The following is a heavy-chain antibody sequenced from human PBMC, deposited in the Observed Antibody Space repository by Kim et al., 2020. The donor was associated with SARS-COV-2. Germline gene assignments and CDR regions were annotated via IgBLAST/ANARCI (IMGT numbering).Heavy chain of an antibody. Sequence: SETLSLTCTVSGGSISSGDSYWIWIRQPPGKGLEWIGYIYYSGSTYYNPSLKSRVTISVDTSKNQFSVKLSSVTAADTAVYYCARDQSLVGGTVDAFEV. CDR2: IYYSGST. D-gene: IGHD1-26*01. CDR1: GGSISSGDSY. CDR3: ARDQSLVGGTVDAFEV. J-gene: IGHJ3*01. V-gene: IGHV4-30-4*01.